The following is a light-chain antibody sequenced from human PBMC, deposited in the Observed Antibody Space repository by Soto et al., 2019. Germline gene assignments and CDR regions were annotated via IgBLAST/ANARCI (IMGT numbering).Light chain of an antibody. CDR2: DAS. CDR3: QQRLNWPPN. CDR1: QSLRSS. V-gene: IGKV3-11*01. J-gene: IGKJ1*01. Sequence: ETMMTQSPDTLSVSLGGRATLSCRASQSLRSSLAWYQQKPGQAPRLLIYDASNRASGVPAKFSGSGSGTDFTLTISDLEPADFGLYYCQQRLNWPPNFGQGTKVDI.